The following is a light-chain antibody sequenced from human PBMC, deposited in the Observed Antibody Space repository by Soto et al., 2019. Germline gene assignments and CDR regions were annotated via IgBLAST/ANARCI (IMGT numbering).Light chain of an antibody. J-gene: IGLJ1*01. CDR3: SSYAGSNSLV. CDR1: SSDVGAYNY. V-gene: IGLV2-11*01. Sequence: QSALTQPRSVSGSPGQSVTISCTGTSSDVGAYNYVSWYQLHPGKAPKLMIYDVGKRPSRVPDRFSGSKSDNTASLTISGLQAEDEADYFCSSYAGSNSLVFGSGTKLTVL. CDR2: DVG.